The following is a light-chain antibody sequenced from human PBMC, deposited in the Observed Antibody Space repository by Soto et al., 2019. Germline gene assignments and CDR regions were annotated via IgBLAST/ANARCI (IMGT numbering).Light chain of an antibody. Sequence: DIQMTQSPSSLSASVGDRVIITCRASQSISNHLNWYQQKPGKAPNLLIYSASILESGVPSRFSGSGSGTDFTLTISSLQPEDFATYFCQQSYSRPRTFGQGTKVDIK. CDR2: SAS. CDR1: QSISNH. J-gene: IGKJ1*01. V-gene: IGKV1-39*01. CDR3: QQSYSRPRT.